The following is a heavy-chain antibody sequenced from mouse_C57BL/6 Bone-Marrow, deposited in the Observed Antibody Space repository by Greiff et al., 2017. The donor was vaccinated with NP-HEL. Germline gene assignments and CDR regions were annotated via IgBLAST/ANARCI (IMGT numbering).Heavy chain of an antibody. V-gene: IGHV1-50*01. Sequence: VQLQQPGAELVKPGASVKLSCKASGYTFTSYWMQWVKQRPGQGLEWIGEIDPSDSYTNYNQKFKGKATLTVDTSSSTAYMQLSSLTSEDSAVYYCARVNNYGSPFAYWGQGTLVTVSA. CDR1: GYTFTSYW. CDR3: ARVNNYGSPFAY. J-gene: IGHJ3*01. D-gene: IGHD1-1*01. CDR2: IDPSDSYT.